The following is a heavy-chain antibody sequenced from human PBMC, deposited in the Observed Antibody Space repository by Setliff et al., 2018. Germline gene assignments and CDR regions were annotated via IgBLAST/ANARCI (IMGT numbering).Heavy chain of an antibody. J-gene: IGHJ4*02. Sequence: ASVKVSCKASGYTFTGYYMHWVRQAPGQGLEWMGWINPNSGGTNYAQKFQGWVTMTRDTSISTAYMELSRLRSDDTAVYYCASAGYCSSTSCRSYDYWGQGTLVTVSS. CDR3: ASAGYCSSTSCRSYDY. D-gene: IGHD2-2*01. V-gene: IGHV1-2*04. CDR1: GYTFTGYY. CDR2: INPNSGGT.